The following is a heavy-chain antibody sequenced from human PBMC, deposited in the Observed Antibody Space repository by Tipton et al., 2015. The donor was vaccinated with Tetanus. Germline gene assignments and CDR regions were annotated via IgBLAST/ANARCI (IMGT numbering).Heavy chain of an antibody. V-gene: IGHV5-51*01. CDR2: IYPGDSDT. J-gene: IGHJ2*01. Sequence: VQLVQSGAEVKKPGESLKISCKGSGYSFTSYWIGWVRQMPGKGLEWMGIIYPGDSDTRYSPSFQGQVTISADKSISTAYLQWSSLKASDTAMYYCARRIRILTDEGGYFDLWGRGTLVTVSS. D-gene: IGHD5-12*01. CDR1: GYSFTSYW. CDR3: ARRIRILTDEGGYFDL.